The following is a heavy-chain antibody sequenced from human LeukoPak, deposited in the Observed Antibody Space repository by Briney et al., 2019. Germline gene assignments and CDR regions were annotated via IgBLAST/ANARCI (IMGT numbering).Heavy chain of an antibody. D-gene: IGHD5-18*01. CDR3: AKGREQPWNFDY. V-gene: IGHV3-23*01. Sequence: GGSLRLSCAASGFTLKGLGWVSAISKSGVETFYADSVQGRSTISRDTSTNTLYLQMNSLRADDTAVYYCAKGREQPWNFDYWGQGTLVTVSS. J-gene: IGHJ4*02. CDR1: GFTL. CDR2: ISKSGVET.